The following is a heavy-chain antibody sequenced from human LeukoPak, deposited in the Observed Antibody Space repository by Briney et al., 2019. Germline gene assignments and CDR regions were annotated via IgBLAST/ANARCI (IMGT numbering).Heavy chain of an antibody. CDR3: AKNARDYGDYDHYGMDV. Sequence: GGSLRLSCAASGFTFGTYAMHWVRQPPGKGLGWVAVISYDGSNKYYADSGKGRFTISRDNSKNTLYLQMNSLRPEDTAVYYCAKNARDYGDYDHYGMDVWGKGTTVTVSS. V-gene: IGHV3-30*18. CDR1: GFTFGTYA. CDR2: ISYDGSNK. J-gene: IGHJ6*04. D-gene: IGHD4-17*01.